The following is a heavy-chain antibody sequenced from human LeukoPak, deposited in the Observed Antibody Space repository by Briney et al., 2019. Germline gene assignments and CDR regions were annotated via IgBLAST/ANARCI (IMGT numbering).Heavy chain of an antibody. CDR1: GGSISSYY. J-gene: IGHJ6*03. V-gene: IGHV4-59*01. CDR2: IYYSGST. CDR3: ARGVEGPGDPQDYYYYYYMDV. D-gene: IGHD2-21*02. Sequence: SETLSLTCTVSGGSISSYYWSWIRQPPGKGLEWIGYIYYSGSTNYNPSLKSRVTISVDTSKNQFSLKLSSVTAADTAVYYCARGVEGPGDPQDYYYYYYMDVWGKGTTVSVSS.